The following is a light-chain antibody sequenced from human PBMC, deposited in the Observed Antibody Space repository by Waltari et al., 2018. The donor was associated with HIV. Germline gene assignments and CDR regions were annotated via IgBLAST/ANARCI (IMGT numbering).Light chain of an antibody. CDR2: AAA. Sequence: ELVMTQSPVTLSVSPGESVTLSCRASQSGGSNLAWYQQKPGQSPRLLIYAAATRATGIPVRFSGSGSGTEFTLTISSLQSEDFAVYYCQQYYHWPPYTFGQGTKLAIK. CDR3: QQYYHWPPYT. V-gene: IGKV3-15*01. CDR1: QSGGSN. J-gene: IGKJ2*01.